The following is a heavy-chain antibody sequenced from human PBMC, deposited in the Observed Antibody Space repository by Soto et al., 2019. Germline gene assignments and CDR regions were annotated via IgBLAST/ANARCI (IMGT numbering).Heavy chain of an antibody. V-gene: IGHV3-13*04. CDR3: ARGQEVGAHFFDY. CDR2: IGISGDT. D-gene: IGHD2-15*01. Sequence: PGGSLRLSCEASGFTFSKFDMHWVRQPTGKGLEWVSTIGISGDTYYAVSVKGRFTISRDNAKSSLSLQMNGLRAGDTALYFCARGQEVGAHFFDYWGQGTLVTVSS. J-gene: IGHJ4*02. CDR1: GFTFSKFD.